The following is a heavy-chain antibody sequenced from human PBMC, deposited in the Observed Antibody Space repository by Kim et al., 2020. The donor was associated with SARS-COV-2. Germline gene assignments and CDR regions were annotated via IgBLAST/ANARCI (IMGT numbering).Heavy chain of an antibody. V-gene: IGHV1-69*04. CDR3: ARDRRGYSYGYSPFDY. D-gene: IGHD5-18*01. J-gene: IGHJ4*02. Sequence: KFQGRVTITADKSTSTAYMELSSLRSEDTAVYYCARDRRGYSYGYSPFDYWGQGTLVTVSS.